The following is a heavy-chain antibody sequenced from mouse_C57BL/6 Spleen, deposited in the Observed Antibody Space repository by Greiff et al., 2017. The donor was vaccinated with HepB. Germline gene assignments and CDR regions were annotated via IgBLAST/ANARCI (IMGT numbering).Heavy chain of an antibody. CDR2: IDPSDSET. V-gene: IGHV1-52*01. J-gene: IGHJ1*03. CDR3: ARTHIYYGPWYFDV. CDR1: GYTFTSYW. Sequence: QVQLQQPGAELVRPGSSVKLSCKASGYTFTSYWMHWVKQRPIQGLEWIGNIDPSDSETHYNQKFKDKATLTVDKSSSTAYMQLSSLTSEDSAVYYVARTHIYYGPWYFDVWGTGTTVTVSS. D-gene: IGHD2-1*01.